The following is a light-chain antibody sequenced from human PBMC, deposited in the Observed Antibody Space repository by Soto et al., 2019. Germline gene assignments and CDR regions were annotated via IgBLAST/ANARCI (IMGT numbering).Light chain of an antibody. V-gene: IGKV1-5*03. CDR1: QSISIW. Sequence: DIQMTQSPSALSASIGDRVTITCRASQSISIWLAWYQQKPGKAPKLLIYAASSLESGVPSRFSGSGSGTDFTLSVSSLQPEDFATYYCQQSYSLPVWTFGQGTTVDIK. CDR3: QQSYSLPVWT. CDR2: AAS. J-gene: IGKJ1*01.